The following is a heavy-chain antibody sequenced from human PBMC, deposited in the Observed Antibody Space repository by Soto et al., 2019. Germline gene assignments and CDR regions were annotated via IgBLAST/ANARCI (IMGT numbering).Heavy chain of an antibody. V-gene: IGHV4-34*01. CDR3: ARGRNAYYYYYGMDV. CDR2: INHSGST. Sequence: SETLSLTCAVYGGSSSGYYWSWIRQPPGKGLEWIGEINHSGSTNYNPSLKSRVTISVDTSKNQFSLKLSSVTAADTAVYYCARGRNAYYYYYGMDVWGQGTTVTGLL. J-gene: IGHJ6*02. CDR1: GGSSSGYY.